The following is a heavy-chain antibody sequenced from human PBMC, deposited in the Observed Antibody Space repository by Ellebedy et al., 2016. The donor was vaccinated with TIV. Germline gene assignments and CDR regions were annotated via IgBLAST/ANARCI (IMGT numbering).Heavy chain of an antibody. J-gene: IGHJ4*02. V-gene: IGHV3-30*04. CDR1: GFPFSRHS. CDR3: AREAPGSGYDFKGYLDY. CDR2: VSYDVTNK. Sequence: GGSLRLSCVISGFPFSRHSMHWVRQAPGKGLEWVAVVSYDVTNKFYSDSVEGRFTISRDNAKNTLFLQMNSLKTEDTALYFCAREAPGSGYDFKGYLDYWGQGALVTVSS. D-gene: IGHD3-3*01.